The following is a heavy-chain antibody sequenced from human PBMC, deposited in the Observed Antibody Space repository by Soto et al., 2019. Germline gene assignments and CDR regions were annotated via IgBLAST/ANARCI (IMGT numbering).Heavy chain of an antibody. Sequence: EVQLLESGGGLVQPGGSLRLSCAASGFSFSSYAMSWVRQAPGKGLEWVSGINGGSGSTYYADSVKGRFTISRDNSKNTLSLHMNSLRAEDTALYFCAKALLVVVTDPFDYWGQGTLVAVSS. J-gene: IGHJ4*02. V-gene: IGHV3-23*01. CDR2: INGGSGST. D-gene: IGHD2-21*02. CDR1: GFSFSSYA. CDR3: AKALLVVVTDPFDY.